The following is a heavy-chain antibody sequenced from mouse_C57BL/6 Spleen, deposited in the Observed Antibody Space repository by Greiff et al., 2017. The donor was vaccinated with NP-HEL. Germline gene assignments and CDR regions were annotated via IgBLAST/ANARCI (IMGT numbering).Heavy chain of an antibody. D-gene: IGHD2-5*01. CDR1: GFTFTSYW. J-gene: IGHJ2*01. CDR2: IDPSDSNT. V-gene: IGHV1-69*01. Sequence: QVQLQQPGAELVMPGASVKLSCTASGFTFTSYWMHWVKQTPGQGLEWIGEIDPSDSNTNYTQTFKGKFTLTIDKSSSTAYMQLSSLKSEDSAIYYCARRASYDYSNYFDYWGQGTTLTVSS. CDR3: ARRASYDYSNYFDY.